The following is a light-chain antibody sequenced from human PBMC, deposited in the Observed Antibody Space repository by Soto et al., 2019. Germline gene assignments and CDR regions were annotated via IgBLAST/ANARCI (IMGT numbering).Light chain of an antibody. V-gene: IGLV7-43*01. CDR3: LLYYDGAYV. CDR2: DTN. CDR1: TGAATSGYF. Sequence: QAVVTQEPSLTVSPGGTVTLTCSSSTGAATSGYFPTWFQQKPGQGTRALIYDTNKKRSWTPARFSGSLLGGKAALTLSGVQPEEEAEYYCLLYYDGAYVFGTGTKVTVL. J-gene: IGLJ1*01.